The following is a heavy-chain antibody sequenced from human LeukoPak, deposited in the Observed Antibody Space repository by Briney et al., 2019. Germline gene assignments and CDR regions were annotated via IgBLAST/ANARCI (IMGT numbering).Heavy chain of an antibody. CDR2: ISPYNGNT. V-gene: IGHV1-18*04. Sequence: PGASVKVSCKASGYTFTGYYMHWVRQAPGQGLEWMGWISPYNGNTEYGQKVQGRVTMTTDRPTTTASMELRSLRSDDTAMYYCARVRPPNIVDSVMDYKYYHDMDVWGQGTTVTVSS. CDR3: ARVRPPNIVDSVMDYKYYHDMDV. CDR1: GYTFTGYY. D-gene: IGHD5-18*01. J-gene: IGHJ6*02.